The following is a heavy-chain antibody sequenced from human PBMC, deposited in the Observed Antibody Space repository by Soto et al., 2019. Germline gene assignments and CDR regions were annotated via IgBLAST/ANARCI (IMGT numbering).Heavy chain of an antibody. Sequence: GASVKVSCKASGYTFTGYYMHWARQAPGQGLEWMGWINPNSGGTNYAQKFQGWVTMTRDTSISTAYMELSRLRSDDTAVYYCARAHCGGDCYSGVDYWGQGTLVTVSS. CDR3: ARAHCGGDCYSGVDY. V-gene: IGHV1-2*04. CDR2: INPNSGGT. CDR1: GYTFTGYY. D-gene: IGHD2-21*02. J-gene: IGHJ4*02.